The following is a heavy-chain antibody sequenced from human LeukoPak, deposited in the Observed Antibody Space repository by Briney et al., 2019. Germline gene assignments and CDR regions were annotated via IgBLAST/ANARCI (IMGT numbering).Heavy chain of an antibody. CDR2: VFYNGAT. J-gene: IGHJ4*02. CDR3: ARGGLSNFDY. CDR1: GGSISSSIYY. Sequence: SETLSLTCIVSGGSISSSIYYWAWVRQPPGKGLEWIGTVFYNGATQYSPSLRSRVTISIDTSKNQFSLKLSSVTAADTAVYYCARGGLSNFDYWGQGTLVTVSS. V-gene: IGHV4-39*07.